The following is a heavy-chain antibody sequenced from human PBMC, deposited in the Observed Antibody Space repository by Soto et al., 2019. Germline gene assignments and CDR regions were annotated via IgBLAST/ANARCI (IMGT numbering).Heavy chain of an antibody. D-gene: IGHD5-18*01. CDR3: AKLTASYGMDV. V-gene: IGHV3-30*18. CDR1: GFTFSSYG. J-gene: IGHJ6*02. Sequence: GGSLRLSCAASGFTFSSYGMHWVRQAPGKGLEWVAVISYDGSNKYYADSVKGRFTISRDNSKNTLYLQMNSLRAEDTAVYYCAKLTASYGMDVWGQGTTVTVPS. CDR2: ISYDGSNK.